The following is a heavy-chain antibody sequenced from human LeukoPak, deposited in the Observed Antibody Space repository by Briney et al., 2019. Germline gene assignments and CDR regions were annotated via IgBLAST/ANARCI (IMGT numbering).Heavy chain of an antibody. CDR2: TKYGGAT. CDR3: AGHGHGTYNFEAHFDY. CDR1: GGSISGYY. J-gene: IGHJ4*02. D-gene: IGHD3-10*01. Sequence: PSETLSLTCTVSGGSISGYYWSWIRQSPGKGLEWIGYTKYGGATNYNPSLKSRVAMSVDTSKNQFSLNLSSVTAADTAVYYCAGHGHGTYNFEAHFDYWGQGTLVTVSS. V-gene: IGHV4-59*08.